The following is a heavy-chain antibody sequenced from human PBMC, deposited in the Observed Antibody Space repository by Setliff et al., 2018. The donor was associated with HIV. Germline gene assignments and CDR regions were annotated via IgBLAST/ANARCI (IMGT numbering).Heavy chain of an antibody. CDR3: ATGHYGSDSYYSIDH. CDR1: GFTFSSYG. J-gene: IGHJ4*02. V-gene: IGHV3-30*02. Sequence: GGSLRLSCAASGFTFSSYGMHWVRQAPGRGLEWVGYITYDGSHQFYPDSLKGRFTISTDTSTNTIYMQLSSLTSEDTALYYCATGHYGSDSYYSIDHWGQGTLVTVSS. CDR2: ITYDGSHQ. D-gene: IGHD3-10*01.